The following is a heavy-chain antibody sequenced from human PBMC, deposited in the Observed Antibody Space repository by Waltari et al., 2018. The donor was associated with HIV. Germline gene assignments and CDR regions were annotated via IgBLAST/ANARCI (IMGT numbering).Heavy chain of an antibody. CDR1: GFAFSGCG. V-gene: IGHV3-33*01. J-gene: IGHJ6*02. Sequence: QVQLVESGGGVVQPGRSLRLSCAASGFAFSGCGMHWVRQVPGKGLGWMGIIWYNESNKYYGASVKGTFTITRDNAKNKLYLQMNSRRAEDTAVYYCARGIPQSNWGHYYYGMDVWGQGTTVTVSS. D-gene: IGHD7-27*01. CDR2: IWYNESNK. CDR3: ARGIPQSNWGHYYYGMDV.